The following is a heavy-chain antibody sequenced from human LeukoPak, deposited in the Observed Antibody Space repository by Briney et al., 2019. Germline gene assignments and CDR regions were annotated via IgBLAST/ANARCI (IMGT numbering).Heavy chain of an antibody. J-gene: IGHJ6*02. V-gene: IGHV1-8*01. D-gene: IGHD3-10*01. Sequence: ASVKVSCKASGYTFTSYDINWVRQATGQGLEWMGWMNPNSGNTGYAQKFQGRVTMTRNTSISTAYMELSSLRSEDTAVYYCARFGAYYYGSGRPYGMDVWGQGTTVTVSS. CDR1: GYTFTSYD. CDR2: MNPNSGNT. CDR3: ARFGAYYYGSGRPYGMDV.